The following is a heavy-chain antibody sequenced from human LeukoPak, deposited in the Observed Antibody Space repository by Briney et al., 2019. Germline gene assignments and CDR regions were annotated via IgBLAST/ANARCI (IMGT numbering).Heavy chain of an antibody. CDR1: GGSISSYY. J-gene: IGHJ6*03. D-gene: IGHD4-11*01. V-gene: IGHV4-4*07. CDR3: AREDYSNYPFYYYYYMDV. CDR2: IYTSGST. Sequence: SETLSLTCTVSGGSISSYYWSWIRQPAGKGLEWIGRIYTSGSTNYNPSLMSRVTMSVDTSKNHFSLKLSSVTAADTAVYYCAREDYSNYPFYYYYYMDVWGKGTTVTVSS.